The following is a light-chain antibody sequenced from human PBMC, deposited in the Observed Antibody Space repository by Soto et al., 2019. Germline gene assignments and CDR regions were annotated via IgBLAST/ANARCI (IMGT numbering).Light chain of an antibody. Sequence: QSALAQPRSVSGSPGQSVTISCTGTSSDVGAFNYVSWYQQHPAIAPKLVLYDVSKRPSGVPDRFSGSKSGNTASLTISGLQAEDEADYYCCAFAGSYTWVFGGGTQLTVL. CDR1: SSDVGAFNY. CDR2: DVS. J-gene: IGLJ3*02. V-gene: IGLV2-11*01. CDR3: CAFAGSYTWV.